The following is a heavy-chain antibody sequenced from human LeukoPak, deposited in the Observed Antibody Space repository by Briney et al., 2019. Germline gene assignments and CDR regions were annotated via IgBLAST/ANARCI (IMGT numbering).Heavy chain of an antibody. J-gene: IGHJ2*01. Sequence: ASVKVSCKVSGYTLTELSMHWVRQAPGKGLEWMGGFDPEDGETIYAQKIQGRVTMTEDTSTDTAYMELSSLRSEDTAVYYCATTGSSSWYTYWYFDLWGRGTLVTVSS. CDR2: FDPEDGET. V-gene: IGHV1-24*01. CDR1: GYTLTELS. D-gene: IGHD6-13*01. CDR3: ATTGSSSWYTYWYFDL.